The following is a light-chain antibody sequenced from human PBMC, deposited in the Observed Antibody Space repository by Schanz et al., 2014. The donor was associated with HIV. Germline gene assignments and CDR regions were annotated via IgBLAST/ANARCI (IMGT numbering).Light chain of an antibody. J-gene: IGKJ4*01. V-gene: IGKV1-5*03. Sequence: DIQMTQSPSTLSASVGDRVTITCRASQSIGNWLTWYQQKPGKAPNLLIYQASSLNIGVPSRFSGSGSGTEFTLTISSLQPEDVATYYCQRYNIAPLTFGGGTRVDIK. CDR2: QAS. CDR1: QSIGNW. CDR3: QRYNIAPLT.